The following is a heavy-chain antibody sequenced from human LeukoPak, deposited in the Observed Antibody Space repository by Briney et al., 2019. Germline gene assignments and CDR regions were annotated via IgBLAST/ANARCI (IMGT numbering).Heavy chain of an antibody. J-gene: IGHJ4*02. CDR1: GFTFSSYA. CDR3: AKGYYDYVCGSYYFDY. V-gene: IGHV3-23*01. Sequence: GSLRLSCAASGFTFSSYAMSWVRQAPGKGLEWVSAISGSGGSTYYADSVKGRFTISRDNSRDTLYLQMNSLRAEDTAVYYCAKGYYDYVCGSYYFDYWGQGTLVTVSS. D-gene: IGHD3-16*01. CDR2: ISGSGGST.